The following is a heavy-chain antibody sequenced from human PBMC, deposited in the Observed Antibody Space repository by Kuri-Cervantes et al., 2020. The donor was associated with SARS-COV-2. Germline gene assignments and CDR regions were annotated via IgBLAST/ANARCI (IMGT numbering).Heavy chain of an antibody. Sequence: GSLRLSCTVSGDSISSYYWSWIRQPPGKGLEWIGYTYYTGSTNYNPSLKSRATISRDTSKNQFSLKLSSVTAADTAVYYCARDFGQYYYDSSGYYYGGGYFDYWGQGTLVTVSS. CDR1: GDSISSYY. V-gene: IGHV4-59*12. J-gene: IGHJ4*02. CDR2: TYYTGST. CDR3: ARDFGQYYYDSSGYYYGGGYFDY. D-gene: IGHD3-22*01.